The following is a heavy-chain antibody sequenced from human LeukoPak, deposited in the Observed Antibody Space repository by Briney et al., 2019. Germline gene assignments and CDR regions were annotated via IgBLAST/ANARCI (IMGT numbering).Heavy chain of an antibody. D-gene: IGHD3-9*01. J-gene: IGHJ5*02. CDR1: GGSINNHY. CDR2: IYYSGDS. CDR3: ARGDYDILTGYYGSPSNWFDP. Sequence: SETLSLTCTVSGGSINNHYWNWIRQSPGKGLEWIGYIYYSGDSDYNPSLKSRVTISIDTSKNRLSLKLTSVTAADTAVYFCARGDYDILTGYYGSPSNWFDPWGQGTRVTASS. V-gene: IGHV4-59*11.